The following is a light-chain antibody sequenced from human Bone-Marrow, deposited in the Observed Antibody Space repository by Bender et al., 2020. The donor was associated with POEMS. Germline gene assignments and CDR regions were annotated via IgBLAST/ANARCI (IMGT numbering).Light chain of an antibody. Sequence: QSVLTQPPSVSGAPGQRVTISCTGSSSNFGAGRDVHWYQQLPGRAPKLLIYGNTNRPSGVPDRFSGSKSGTSASLAIAGLQVEDEADYYCSSYRTLSTLAFGGGTKLTVL. V-gene: IGLV1-40*01. CDR3: SSYRTLSTLA. CDR1: SSNFGAGRD. CDR2: GNT. J-gene: IGLJ2*01.